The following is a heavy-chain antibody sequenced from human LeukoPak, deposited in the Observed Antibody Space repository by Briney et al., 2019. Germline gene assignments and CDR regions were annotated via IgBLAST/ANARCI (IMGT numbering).Heavy chain of an antibody. D-gene: IGHD3-22*01. CDR2: ISSSSSYI. Sequence: GGSLRLSCAASGFTFSSYSMNWVRQAPGKGLEWVSSISSSSSYIYYADSVKGRFTISRDNAKNSLYLQMNSLRAEDTAVYYCARDHRDRDYYDSSGQYTYDYWGQGTLVTVSS. CDR1: GFTFSSYS. CDR3: ARDHRDRDYYDSSGQYTYDY. J-gene: IGHJ4*02. V-gene: IGHV3-21*01.